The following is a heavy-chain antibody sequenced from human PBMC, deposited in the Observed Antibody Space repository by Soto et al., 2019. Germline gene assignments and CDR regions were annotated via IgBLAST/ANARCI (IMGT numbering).Heavy chain of an antibody. Sequence: QVQLVESGGGVVQPGRSLRLSCAASGFTFSSYGMHWVRQAPGKGLEWVAVISYDGSNKYYADSVKGRFTISRDNSKNTLYLQMNSLRAEDTAVYYCAKDSAYGDYGLDYWGQGTLVTVSS. CDR2: ISYDGSNK. CDR3: AKDSAYGDYGLDY. J-gene: IGHJ4*02. CDR1: GFTFSSYG. V-gene: IGHV3-30*18. D-gene: IGHD4-17*01.